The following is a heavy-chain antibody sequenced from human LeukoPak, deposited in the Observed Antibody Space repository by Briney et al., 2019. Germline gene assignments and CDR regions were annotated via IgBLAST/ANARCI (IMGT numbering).Heavy chain of an antibody. CDR1: DTNFNKLY. J-gene: IGHJ4*02. CDR3: ARDMRHYYYDSSGYPDY. Sequence: GGSLRLSCEVSDTNFNKLYMSWVRQTPGKGLEWVANIKQDGSEKYYVDSVKGRFTISRDNAKNSLYLQMNSLRAEDTAVYYCARDMRHYYYDSSGYPDYWGQGTLVTVSS. D-gene: IGHD3-22*01. V-gene: IGHV3-7*01. CDR2: IKQDGSEK.